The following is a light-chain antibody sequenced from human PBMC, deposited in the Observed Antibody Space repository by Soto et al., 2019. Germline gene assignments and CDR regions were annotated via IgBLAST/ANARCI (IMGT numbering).Light chain of an antibody. CDR2: MAS. CDR3: QQYNSHSPWT. Sequence: GDRVTLSCRASQDVRHHIGWYQQTPGKAPQVLISMASTLESGVPSRFSGSGSGTEFTLTISSLQPDDFATYYCQQYNSHSPWTFGQGTKVDIK. V-gene: IGKV1-5*03. CDR1: QDVRHH. J-gene: IGKJ1*01.